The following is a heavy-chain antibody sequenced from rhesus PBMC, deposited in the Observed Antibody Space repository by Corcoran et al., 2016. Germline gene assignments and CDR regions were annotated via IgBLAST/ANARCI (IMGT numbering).Heavy chain of an antibody. CDR2: INSGGGST. CDR3: AKEIYSGSYYYFDY. D-gene: IGHD3-16*01. CDR1: GFTFSSYG. V-gene: IGHV3S5*01. J-gene: IGHJ4*01. Sequence: EVQLVETGGGLVQPGGSLKLSCAASGFTFSSYGMSWVRQAPGKRLEWVSAINSGGGSTSDPDAVTGRFTISRDNSKNTLSLQMNSLRAEDTAVYYCAKEIYSGSYYYFDYWGQGVLVTVSS.